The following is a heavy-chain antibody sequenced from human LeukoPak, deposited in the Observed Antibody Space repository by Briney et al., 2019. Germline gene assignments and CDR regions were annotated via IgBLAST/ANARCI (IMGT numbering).Heavy chain of an antibody. Sequence: SETLSLTCAVYGGSFSGYYWSWIRQPPGKGLEWIGEINHSGSTNYNPSLKSRVTISVDTSKNQFSLKLSSVTAADTAVYYCARGTPLYNWNDIGAFDYWGQGTLVTVSP. D-gene: IGHD1-1*01. CDR2: INHSGST. CDR3: ARGTPLYNWNDIGAFDY. CDR1: GGSFSGYY. V-gene: IGHV4-34*01. J-gene: IGHJ4*02.